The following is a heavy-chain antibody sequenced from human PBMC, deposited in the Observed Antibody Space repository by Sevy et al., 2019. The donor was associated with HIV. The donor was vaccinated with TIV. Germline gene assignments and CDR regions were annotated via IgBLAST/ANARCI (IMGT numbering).Heavy chain of an antibody. D-gene: IGHD2-21*01. CDR1: GFTFRTHW. V-gene: IGHV3-7*01. CDR3: TSYYS. Sequence: GGSLRLSCAASGFTFRTHWMTWVRQAPGKGLEWVANINQAGSEKSYVDSVKGRFTISRDDAKNSLYLQMNSLRVEDTAMYYSTSYYSWGQGTLVTVSS. CDR2: INQAGSEK. J-gene: IGHJ4*02.